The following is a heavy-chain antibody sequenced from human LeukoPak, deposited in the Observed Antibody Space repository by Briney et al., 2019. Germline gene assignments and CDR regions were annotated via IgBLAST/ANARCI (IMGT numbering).Heavy chain of an antibody. J-gene: IGHJ2*01. CDR1: GGSISSYY. D-gene: IGHD4-23*01. CDR3: ARDLDYGGNSLWYFDL. CDR2: IYYSGST. Sequence: SETLSLTCTVSGGSISSYYWSWIRQPPGKGLEWIGYIYYSGSTNYNPSLKSRVTISVDTSKNQFSLKLSSVTAADTAVYYCARDLDYGGNSLWYFDLWGRGTLVTVSS. V-gene: IGHV4-59*01.